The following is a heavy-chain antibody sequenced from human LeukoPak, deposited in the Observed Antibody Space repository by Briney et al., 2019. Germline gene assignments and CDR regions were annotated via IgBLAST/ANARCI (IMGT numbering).Heavy chain of an antibody. V-gene: IGHV3-30-3*01. Sequence: GGSLRLSCAASGFTFSSYAMHWVRQAPGKGLEWVAVISYDGSNKYYADSEKGRFTISRDNPKNTLYLQMNTLKTEDTAMYYCSYNMDVWGPGTTVTVSS. CDR2: ISYDGSNK. D-gene: IGHD5-24*01. CDR3: SYNMDV. CDR1: GFTFSSYA. J-gene: IGHJ6*02.